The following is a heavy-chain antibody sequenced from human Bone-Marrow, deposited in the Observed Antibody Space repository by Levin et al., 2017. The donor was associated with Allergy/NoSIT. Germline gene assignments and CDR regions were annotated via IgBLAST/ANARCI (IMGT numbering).Heavy chain of an antibody. CDR1: GFTFTIYD. J-gene: IGHJ5*02. D-gene: IGHD6-13*01. V-gene: IGHV1-2*06. CDR3: ARETIAAPPYNWFDT. CDR2: LNPNTGGT. Sequence: ASVKVSCKASGFTFTIYDIHWVRQAPGQGLEWVGRLNPNTGGTDSAQKFMGRVTMTRDTSTTTAFMELTRLRPDDTAIYYCARETIAAPPYNWFDTWGQGALGTVSS.